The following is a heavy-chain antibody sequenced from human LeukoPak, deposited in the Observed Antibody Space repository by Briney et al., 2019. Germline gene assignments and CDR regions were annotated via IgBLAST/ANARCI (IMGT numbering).Heavy chain of an antibody. V-gene: IGHV4-31*03. J-gene: IGHJ4*02. CDR3: ASLGDYVSDY. D-gene: IGHD4-17*01. Sequence: PSETLSLTCTVSGGSISSGGYYWRWIRQHPGKGLEWIGYIYYSGSTYYNPSLKSRVTISVDTSKNQFSLKLSSVTAADTAVYYCASLGDYVSDYWGQGTLVTVSS. CDR1: GGSISSGGYY. CDR2: IYYSGST.